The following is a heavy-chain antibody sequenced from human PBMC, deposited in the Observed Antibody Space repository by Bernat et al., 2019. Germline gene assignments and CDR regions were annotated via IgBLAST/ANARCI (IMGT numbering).Heavy chain of an antibody. CDR1: GGSFSGYY. CDR3: ARVYGSGSYYRVYYGMDV. J-gene: IGHJ6*02. CDR2: INHSGST. D-gene: IGHD3-10*01. Sequence: QVQLQQWGAGLLKPSETLSLTCVVYGGSFSGYYWSWIRQPPGKGLEWIGEINHSGSTKYNPSLKSRVTISVDTSKNQFSLKLSSVTAADTAVYYCARVYGSGSYYRVYYGMDVWGQGTTVTVSS. V-gene: IGHV4-34*01.